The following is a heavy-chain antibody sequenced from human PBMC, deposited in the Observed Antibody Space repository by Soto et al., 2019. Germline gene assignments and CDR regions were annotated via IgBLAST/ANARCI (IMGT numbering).Heavy chain of an antibody. CDR2: TYHTGTA. D-gene: IGHD3-22*01. J-gene: IGHJ4*02. V-gene: IGHV4-30-2*01. CDR3: ARDRRSYYSDGSGPDF. Sequence: QLQLQESGSRLVRPSQTLSLTYAVSGGSISSGGYSWTWIRQPPGKGLEWVGHTYHTGTAYYSPSLKSRVTISVDTSKNQFSLKLTSATAADTAVYYCARDRRSYYSDGSGPDFWGQGTLVTVCS. CDR1: GGSISSGGYS.